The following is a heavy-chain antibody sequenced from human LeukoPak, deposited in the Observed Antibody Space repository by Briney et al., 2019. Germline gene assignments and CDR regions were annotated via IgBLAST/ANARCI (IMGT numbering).Heavy chain of an antibody. J-gene: IGHJ4*02. CDR3: ARPYGSGSYYKSPFDY. Sequence: PGESLQISCKGSGYSFTSYWIGWVRQLPGKGLEWMGIIYPGDSDTIYSPSFQGQVTISADKSISTAYLQWSSLKASDTAMYYCARPYGSGSYYKSPFDYWGQGTLVTVSS. CDR1: GYSFTSYW. V-gene: IGHV5-51*01. D-gene: IGHD3-10*01. CDR2: IYPGDSDT.